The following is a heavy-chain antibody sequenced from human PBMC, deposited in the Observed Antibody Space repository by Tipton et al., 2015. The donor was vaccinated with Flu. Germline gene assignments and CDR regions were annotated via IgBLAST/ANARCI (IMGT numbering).Heavy chain of an antibody. CDR3: TRGQGANP. Sequence: SLRLSCAASGFTVNSNYMSWVRQAPGKGLEWASVIYSDGRAYYVDSVKGRFTVSRDDSKNMLFLQMDSLRAEDTAVYYCTRGQGANPWGQGTLVTVSS. CDR1: GFTVNSNY. V-gene: IGHV3-53*01. CDR2: IYSDGRA. J-gene: IGHJ5*02.